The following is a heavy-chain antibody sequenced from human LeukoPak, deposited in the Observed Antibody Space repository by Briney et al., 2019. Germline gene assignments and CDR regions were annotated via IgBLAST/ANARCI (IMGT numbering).Heavy chain of an antibody. V-gene: IGHV4-30-2*01. D-gene: IGHD6-13*01. J-gene: IGHJ6*02. Sequence: PSQTLSLTCAVSGGSIGSGGYSWSWIRHPPGKGLEWIGYSYDSGSTYYNPSLKSRVTISIDRPKNQFSLKLSSVTAADTAIYYCARELAAGTRGMDVWGQGTPVTVSS. CDR1: GGSIGSGGYS. CDR2: SYDSGST. CDR3: ARELAAGTRGMDV.